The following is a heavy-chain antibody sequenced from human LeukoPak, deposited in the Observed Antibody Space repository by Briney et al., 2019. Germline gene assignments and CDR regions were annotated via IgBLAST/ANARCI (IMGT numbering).Heavy chain of an antibody. CDR2: IYYSGST. Sequence: SETLSLTCTVSGGSISSGGYYWSCIRQHPGKGLEWIVYIYYSGSTYYNPSLKSRVTISVDTSKDQFSLKRSSVPAADTAVYYCARGRYCSGGSCYDWFDPWGQGTLVTVSS. D-gene: IGHD2-15*01. CDR1: GGSISSGGYY. CDR3: ARGRYCSGGSCYDWFDP. J-gene: IGHJ5*02. V-gene: IGHV4-31*03.